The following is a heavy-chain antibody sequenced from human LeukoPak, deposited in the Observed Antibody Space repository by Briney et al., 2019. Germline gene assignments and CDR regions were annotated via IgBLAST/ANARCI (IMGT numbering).Heavy chain of an antibody. CDR1: GFTFSSYW. V-gene: IGHV3-74*01. CDR2: INSDGTTT. J-gene: IGHJ4*02. D-gene: IGHD1-26*01. CDR3: AKDVGGTI. Sequence: PGGSLRLSCAASGFTFSSYWMHWVRQAPGKGLVWVSRINSDGTTTTYADSVKGRFTISRDNAKSMVYLQMNSLGAEDTAVYYCAKDVGGTIWGQGTLVTVSS.